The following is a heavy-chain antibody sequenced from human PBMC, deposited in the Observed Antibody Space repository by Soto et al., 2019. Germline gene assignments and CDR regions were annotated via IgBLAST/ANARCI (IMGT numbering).Heavy chain of an antibody. V-gene: IGHV3-74*01. CDR2: MNSDGSTT. CDR3: ATAEVDY. Sequence: GGSLRLSCAASGFTFGNLWMHWVRQAPGKGLEWVSRMNSDGSTTNYADSVKGRFTVSRDNAKNTLYLQMNSLRAEDTAVYYCATAEVDYWGPGTLVTVSS. CDR1: GFTFGNLW. J-gene: IGHJ4*02.